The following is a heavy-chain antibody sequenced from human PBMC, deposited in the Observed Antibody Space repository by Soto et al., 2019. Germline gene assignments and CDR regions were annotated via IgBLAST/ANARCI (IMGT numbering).Heavy chain of an antibody. Sequence: QVQLVQSGAEVKKPGSSVKVSCKASGGTFSSYAISWVRQAPGQGLEWMGGIIPIFGTANYAQKFQGRVTITADESTSTAYRELSSLRSEDTAVYYCARTGYSYGRWYYGMDVWGQGTTVTVSS. D-gene: IGHD5-18*01. V-gene: IGHV1-69*12. CDR1: GGTFSSYA. CDR3: ARTGYSYGRWYYGMDV. J-gene: IGHJ6*02. CDR2: IIPIFGTA.